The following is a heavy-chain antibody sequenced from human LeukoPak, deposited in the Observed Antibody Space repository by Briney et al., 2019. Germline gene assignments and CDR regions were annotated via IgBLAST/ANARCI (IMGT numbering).Heavy chain of an antibody. D-gene: IGHD5-18*01. CDR1: GYTFTGYY. CDR3: ARSGVSQLWACFDY. Sequence: ASVKVSCKASGYTFTGYYIHWVRQAPGQGLEWMGWINPNSGGTNYAQKFQGRVTMTRDTSISTAYMELSRPRSDDTAVYYCARSGVSQLWACFDYWGQGTLVTVSS. J-gene: IGHJ4*02. V-gene: IGHV1-2*02. CDR2: INPNSGGT.